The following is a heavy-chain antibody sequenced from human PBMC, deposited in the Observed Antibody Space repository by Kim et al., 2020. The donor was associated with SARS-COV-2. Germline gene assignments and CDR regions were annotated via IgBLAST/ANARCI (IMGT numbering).Heavy chain of an antibody. Sequence: ASVKVSCKASGYTFTGYYMHWVRQAPGQGLEWMGWINPNSGGTNYAQKFQGRVTMTRDTSISTAYMELSRLRSDDTAVYYCAREKYCSGGSCYAAPLYYYYGMDVWGQGTTVTVSS. CDR2: INPNSGGT. D-gene: IGHD2-15*01. CDR3: AREKYCSGGSCYAAPLYYYYGMDV. V-gene: IGHV1-2*02. CDR1: GYTFTGYY. J-gene: IGHJ6*02.